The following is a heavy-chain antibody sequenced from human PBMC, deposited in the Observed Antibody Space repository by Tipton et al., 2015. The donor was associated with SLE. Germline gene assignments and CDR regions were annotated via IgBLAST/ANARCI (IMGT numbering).Heavy chain of an antibody. D-gene: IGHD2-2*01. J-gene: IGHJ3*02. Sequence: TLSLTCTVSGGSITSGTYYWTWIRQPAGKGLEWIGHISSRGSTNYNPSLKSRVTISLDTSKNQLSLRLSSVTAADTAAYYCAREAHATFDIWGQGTMVIVSS. CDR3: AREAHATFDI. CDR2: ISSRGST. CDR1: GGSITSGTYY. V-gene: IGHV4-61*09.